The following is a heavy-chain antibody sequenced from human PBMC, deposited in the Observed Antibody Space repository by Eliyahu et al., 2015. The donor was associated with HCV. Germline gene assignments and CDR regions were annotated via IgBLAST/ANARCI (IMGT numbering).Heavy chain of an antibody. Sequence: QVQLQESGPGLVKPSETLSLTCTVSGGSIXTYCWSWIRQPPGKGLEWIGDIHYSGSTNYNPSLKSRVTISVDTSKNQFSLNLTSVTAADTAVYYCASGGGGIAVAGTGGWFDPWGQGTLVTVSS. V-gene: IGHV4-59*01. CDR1: GGSIXTYC. J-gene: IGHJ5*02. D-gene: IGHD6-19*01. CDR2: IHYSGST. CDR3: ASGGGGIAVAGTGGWFDP.